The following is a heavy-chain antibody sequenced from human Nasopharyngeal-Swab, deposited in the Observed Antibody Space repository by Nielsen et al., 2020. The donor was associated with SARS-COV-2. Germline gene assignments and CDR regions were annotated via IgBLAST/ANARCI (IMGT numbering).Heavy chain of an antibody. D-gene: IGHD3-10*01. V-gene: IGHV1-18*04. CDR1: GYTFTSYG. J-gene: IGHJ4*02. CDR2: ISAYNGNT. CDR3: ALYYYGSGNYDY. Sequence: ASVKVSCKASGYTFTSYGISWVRQAPGQGLEWMGWISAYNGNTNYAQKLQGRVTMTTDTSTSTAYMELRSLRSDGTAVYYCALYYYGSGNYDYWGQGTLVTVSS.